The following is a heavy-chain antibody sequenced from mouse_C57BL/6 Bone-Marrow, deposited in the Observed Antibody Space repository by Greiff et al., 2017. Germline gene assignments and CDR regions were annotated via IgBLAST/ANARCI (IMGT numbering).Heavy chain of an antibody. CDR2: ISYDGSN. Sequence: EVKLEESGPGLVKPSQSLSLTCSVTGYSITSGYYWNWIRQFPGNKLEWMGYISYDGSNNYNPSLKNRISITRDTSKNQFFLKLNSVTTEDTATYYCAREGGPPGDYWGQGTSVTVSS. CDR1: GYSITSGYY. CDR3: AREGGPPGDY. V-gene: IGHV3-6*01. D-gene: IGHD1-1*02. J-gene: IGHJ4*01.